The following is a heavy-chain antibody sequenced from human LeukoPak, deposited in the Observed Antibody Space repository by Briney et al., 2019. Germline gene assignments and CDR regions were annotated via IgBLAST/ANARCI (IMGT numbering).Heavy chain of an antibody. V-gene: IGHV4-39*07. CDR3: ASHSWYIDY. CDR2: IYYSGST. D-gene: IGHD6-13*01. Sequence: PSETLSLTCTVSGGSISSSSYYWGWIRQPPGKGLEWIGSIYYSGSTNYNPSLKSRVTISVDTSKNQFSLKLSSVTAADTAVYYCASHSWYIDYWGQGTLVTVSS. CDR1: GGSISSSSYY. J-gene: IGHJ4*02.